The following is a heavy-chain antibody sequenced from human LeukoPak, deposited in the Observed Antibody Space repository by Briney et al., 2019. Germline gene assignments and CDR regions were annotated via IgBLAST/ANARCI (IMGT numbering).Heavy chain of an antibody. CDR1: GFTFDDYA. CDR3: AREIAAAGPRYYYYGMDV. D-gene: IGHD6-13*01. Sequence: PGGSLRLSCAASGFTFDDYAMHWVRQAPGKGLEWVSGISWNSGSIGYADSVKGRFTISRDNAKNSLYLQMNSLRAEDTALYYCAREIAAAGPRYYYYGMDVWGQGTTVTVSS. CDR2: ISWNSGSI. J-gene: IGHJ6*02. V-gene: IGHV3-9*01.